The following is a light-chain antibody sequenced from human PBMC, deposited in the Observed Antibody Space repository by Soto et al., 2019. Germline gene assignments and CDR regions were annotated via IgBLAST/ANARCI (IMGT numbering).Light chain of an antibody. V-gene: IGLV2-14*01. CDR3: FSYTSSGTYV. J-gene: IGLJ1*01. Sequence: QSALTQPASVSGSPGQSITIFCTGTSSDVGNYKYVSWYQQHPGKAPKLMIYEVSNRPSGVSNRFSGSKSGNTASLTIPGLQAEDETDYYCFSYTSSGTYVFGTGTKVTVL. CDR1: SSDVGNYKY. CDR2: EVS.